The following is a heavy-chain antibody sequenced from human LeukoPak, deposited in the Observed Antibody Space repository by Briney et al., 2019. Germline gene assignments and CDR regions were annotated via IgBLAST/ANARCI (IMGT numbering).Heavy chain of an antibody. CDR1: GYTFTSYG. CDR2: ISAYNGNT. J-gene: IGHJ4*02. CDR3: ARDQLRDYIAPFDY. V-gene: IGHV1-18*01. Sequence: ASVKVSRKASGYTFTSYGISWVRQAPGQGLEWMGWISAYNGNTNYAQKLQGRVTMTTDTSTSTAYMELRSLRSDDTAVYYCARDQLRDYIAPFDYWGQGTRVTVSS. D-gene: IGHD4/OR15-4a*01.